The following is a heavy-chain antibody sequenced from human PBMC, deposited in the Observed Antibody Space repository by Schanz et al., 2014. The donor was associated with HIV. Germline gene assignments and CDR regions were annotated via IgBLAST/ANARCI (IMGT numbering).Heavy chain of an antibody. CDR2: ISYDGTNE. CDR3: AREIDSSSWSFAGYYYGMDV. V-gene: IGHV3-30*03. Sequence: VQLLESGGGLVQPGGSLRLSCAASGFTFSSYGMHWVRQAPGKGLEWVAVISYDGTNEYYADSVKGRFTISRDNSKNTLYLQMNSLRVEDTAVYYCAREIDSSSWSFAGYYYGMDVWGRGTTVTVSS. D-gene: IGHD6-13*01. CDR1: GFTFSSYG. J-gene: IGHJ6*02.